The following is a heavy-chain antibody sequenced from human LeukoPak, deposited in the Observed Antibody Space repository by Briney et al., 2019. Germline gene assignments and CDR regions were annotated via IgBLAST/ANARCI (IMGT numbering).Heavy chain of an antibody. CDR2: INWNGGST. CDR3: AKTGSSRFDY. Sequence: PGGSLRLSCAASGFPFDDYGMNWVRQVPGKGLEWVSGINWNGGSTGYADSVKGRFTISRDNSKNTLYLQMNTLRAEDTAVYYCAKTGSSRFDYWGQGTLVTVSS. J-gene: IGHJ4*02. V-gene: IGHV3-20*04. D-gene: IGHD1-26*01. CDR1: GFPFDDYG.